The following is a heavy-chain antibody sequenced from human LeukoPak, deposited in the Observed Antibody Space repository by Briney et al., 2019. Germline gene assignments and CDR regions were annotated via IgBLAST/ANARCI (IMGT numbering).Heavy chain of an antibody. J-gene: IGHJ4*02. Sequence: GGSLRLSCAASGFTFDDYAMHWVRQAPGKGLEWVSLISGDGGDTYYADSVRGRFTISRDNSKNSLYLQMKSLRTEDTALYYCAKDIFLYSSSSGDYWGQGTLVTVSS. D-gene: IGHD6-6*01. CDR1: GFTFDDYA. CDR2: ISGDGGDT. V-gene: IGHV3-43*02. CDR3: AKDIFLYSSSSGDY.